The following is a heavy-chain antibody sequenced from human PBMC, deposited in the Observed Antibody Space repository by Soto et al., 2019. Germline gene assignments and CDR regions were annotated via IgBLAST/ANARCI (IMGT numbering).Heavy chain of an antibody. Sequence: QVQLQESGPGLVKPSQTLSLTCTVSGGSISSGGYYWSWIRQHPGKGLEWIGYIYYSGSTYYNPSLKSRVTISVDTSKNQFSLKLSSVTAADTAVYYCARGWAPLRGVIIHFDYWGQGTLVTVSS. CDR1: GGSISSGGYY. CDR2: IYYSGST. V-gene: IGHV4-31*03. CDR3: ARGWAPLRGVIIHFDY. D-gene: IGHD3-10*01. J-gene: IGHJ4*02.